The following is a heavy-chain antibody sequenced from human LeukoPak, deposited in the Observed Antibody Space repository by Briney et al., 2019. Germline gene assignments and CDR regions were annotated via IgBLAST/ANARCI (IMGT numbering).Heavy chain of an antibody. D-gene: IGHD2-2*01. J-gene: IGHJ5*02. CDR3: ARWQGVRYCSSTSCYRENWFDP. CDR2: IIPIFGTA. CDR1: GGTFSSYA. Sequence: GASVKVSCKASGGTFSSYAISWVRQAPGQGLEWMGGIIPIFGTANYAQKFQGRVAITTDESTSTAYMELSSLRSKDTAVYYCARWQGVRYCSSTSCYRENWFDPWGQGTLITVSS. V-gene: IGHV1-69*05.